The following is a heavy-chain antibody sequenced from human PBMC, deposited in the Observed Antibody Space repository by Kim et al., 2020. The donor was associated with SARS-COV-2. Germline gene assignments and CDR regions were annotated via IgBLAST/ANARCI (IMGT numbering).Heavy chain of an antibody. Sequence: GGSLRLSCAASGFTFSNYAMTWVRQAPGKGLEWVSSISSGSVTSYYADSVKGRFTISRDNSENTVYLQMNSLRAEDTAIYYCAKTRGSYGEYYFDCWGQGTLVTFSS. D-gene: IGHD5-18*01. V-gene: IGHV3-23*01. CDR2: ISSGSVTS. J-gene: IGHJ4*02. CDR1: GFTFSNYA. CDR3: AKTRGSYGEYYFDC.